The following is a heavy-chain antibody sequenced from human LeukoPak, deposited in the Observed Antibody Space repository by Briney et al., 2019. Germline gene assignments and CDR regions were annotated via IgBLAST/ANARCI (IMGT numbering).Heavy chain of an antibody. CDR1: GFTFSSYA. CDR3: AKGPNRIDY. Sequence: GGSLRLSCGASGFTFSSYAMSWVRRAPGKGLEWVSTISGIGDSTYYADSVKGRFTISRDNSKNTLYLQMNSLRAEDTAVYYCAKGPNRIDYWGQGTLVTVSS. J-gene: IGHJ4*02. D-gene: IGHD2-8*01. V-gene: IGHV3-23*01. CDR2: ISGIGDST.